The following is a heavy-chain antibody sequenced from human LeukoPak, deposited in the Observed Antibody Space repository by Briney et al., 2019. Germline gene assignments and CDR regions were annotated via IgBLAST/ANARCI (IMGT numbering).Heavy chain of an antibody. CDR1: GGSIGSYF. CDR3: ARGVVVTPLEYYFDY. D-gene: IGHD2-21*02. Sequence: KPSETLSLTCTVSGGSIGSYFWSWIRQHPGKGLEWIGYIYYSGSTYYNPSLKSRVTISVDTSKNQFSLKLSSVTAADTAVYYCARGVVVTPLEYYFDYWGQGTLVTVSS. V-gene: IGHV4-31*03. CDR2: IYYSGST. J-gene: IGHJ4*02.